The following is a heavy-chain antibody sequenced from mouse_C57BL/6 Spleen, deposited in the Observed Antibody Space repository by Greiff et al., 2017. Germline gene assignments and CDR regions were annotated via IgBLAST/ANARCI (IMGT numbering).Heavy chain of an antibody. CDR1: GYTFTDYN. Sequence: EVQLQQSGPELVKPGASVKIPCKASGYTFTDYNMDWVKQSHGKSLEWIGDINPNNGGTIYNQKFKGKATLTVDKSSSTAYLELRSLTSEDTAVYYCAREGSYYDLYYAMDYWGQGTSVTVSS. CDR3: AREGSYYDLYYAMDY. CDR2: INPNNGGT. D-gene: IGHD2-4*01. J-gene: IGHJ4*01. V-gene: IGHV1-18*01.